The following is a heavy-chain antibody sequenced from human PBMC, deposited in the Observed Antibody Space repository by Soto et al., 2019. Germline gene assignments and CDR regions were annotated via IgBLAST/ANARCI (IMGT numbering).Heavy chain of an antibody. D-gene: IGHD1-26*01. V-gene: IGHV1-2*04. CDR1: GYTFTGYY. J-gene: IGHJ4*02. CDR3: ARAINSRWTLWGATTYFDY. Sequence: GASVKVSCKASGYTFTGYYMHWVRQAPGQGLEWMGWINPNSGGTNYAQKFQGWVTMTRDTSISTAYMELSRLRSDDTAVYYCARAINSRWTLWGATTYFDYWGQGTLVTVSS. CDR2: INPNSGGT.